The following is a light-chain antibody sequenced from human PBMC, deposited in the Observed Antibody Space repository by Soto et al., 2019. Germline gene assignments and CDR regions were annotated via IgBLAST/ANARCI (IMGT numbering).Light chain of an antibody. CDR2: GAS. V-gene: IGKV3-20*01. Sequence: EIVMTQSPATLSASPGEGATLSCRASQSVSSNYLAWYQQKPGQAPRLLIYGASSRATGIPDRFSGSGSGTDFTLTISRLEPEDFAVYYCQHYGSSPETFGQGTKVDIK. CDR3: QHYGSSPET. J-gene: IGKJ1*01. CDR1: QSVSSNY.